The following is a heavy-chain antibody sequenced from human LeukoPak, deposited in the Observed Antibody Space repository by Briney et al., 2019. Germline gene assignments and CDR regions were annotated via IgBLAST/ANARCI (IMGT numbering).Heavy chain of an antibody. D-gene: IGHD6-13*01. CDR1: GFTFSSYW. J-gene: IGHJ6*02. CDR2: INSDGSST. V-gene: IGHV3-74*01. CDR3: ARDTQQLGYYYYYGMDV. Sequence: GGSLRLSCAASGFTFSSYWMHWVRQAPWKGLVWVSRINSDGSSTSYADSVRGRFTISRDNAKNTLYLQMNSLRAEDTAVYYCARDTQQLGYYYYYGMDVWGQGTTVTVSS.